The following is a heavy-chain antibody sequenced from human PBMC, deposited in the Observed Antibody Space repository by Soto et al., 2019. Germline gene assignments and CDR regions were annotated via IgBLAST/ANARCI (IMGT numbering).Heavy chain of an antibody. V-gene: IGHV3-23*01. CDR2: GGSGGSR. CDR3: VKFMGRAYPYHYRDV. Sequence: DVQLLESGGGLVQWGGSLRLSCVTSGFTFSTYGMTWVRQAPGKGLEWVSYGGSGGSRYYAESVKGRFTISRDNSKNNLSLEMNSLRAEDTATYYSVKFMGRAYPYHYRDVWGKGTTVTVSS. D-gene: IGHD1-26*01. J-gene: IGHJ6*03. CDR1: GFTFSTYG.